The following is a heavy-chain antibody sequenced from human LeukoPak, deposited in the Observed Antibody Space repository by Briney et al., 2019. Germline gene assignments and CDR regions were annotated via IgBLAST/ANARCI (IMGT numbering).Heavy chain of an antibody. CDR2: IYYSGST. J-gene: IGHJ3*02. CDR1: GGSISSGGYY. V-gene: IGHV4-31*03. D-gene: IGHD3-3*01. Sequence: SETLSLTCTVSGGSISSGGYYWSWIRQHPGKGLEWIGYIYYSGSTYYNPSLKSRVTISVDTSKNQFSLKLSSVTAADTAVYYCARDRDYDFWSDYYTDGGAFDIWGQGTMVTVSS. CDR3: ARDRDYDFWSDYYTDGGAFDI.